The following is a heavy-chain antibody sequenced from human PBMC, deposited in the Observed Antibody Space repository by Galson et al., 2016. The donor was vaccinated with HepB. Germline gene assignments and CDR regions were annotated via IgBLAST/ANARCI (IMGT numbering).Heavy chain of an antibody. CDR1: GTILSTQW. V-gene: IGHV3-7*03. J-gene: IGHJ6*02. CDR3: ASGFGGVDV. D-gene: IGHD3-10*01. Sequence: SLRLSCAASGTILSTQWMSWVRQAPGKGLEWVANINEAASETYYVDSVKGRFTISRDDAKNSLYLQMNSLRVEDTAVYYCASGFGGVDVWGQGPTDTVAS. CDR2: INEAASET.